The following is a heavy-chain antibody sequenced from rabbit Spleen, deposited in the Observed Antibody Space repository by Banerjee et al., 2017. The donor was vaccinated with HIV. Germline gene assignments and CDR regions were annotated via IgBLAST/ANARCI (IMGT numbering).Heavy chain of an antibody. V-gene: IGHV1S7*01. CDR2: TEPIFGTT. CDR1: GFDFSNYY. D-gene: IGHD2-1*01. CDR3: ARAPYTVGFGGGDVADWLYFNF. Sequence: QSLEESGGGLVQPGGSLTLSCKASGFDFSNYYMTWVRQAPGKGLEWIGLTEPIFGTTYYASWVNGRFSISRENTRNTVSLQLNSLTAADTATYFCARAPYTVGFGGGDVADWLYFNFWGQGTLVT. J-gene: IGHJ4*01.